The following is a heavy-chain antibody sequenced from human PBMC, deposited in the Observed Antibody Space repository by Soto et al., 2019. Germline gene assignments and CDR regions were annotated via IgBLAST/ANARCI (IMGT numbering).Heavy chain of an antibody. Sequence: ASVKVSCKASGYTFTSYDINWVRQATGQGLEWMGWMNPNSGNTGYAQKFQGRVTMTRNTSISTAYMELSSLRSDDTAVYYCARPRTGTLSIFDYWGQGTLVTVSS. CDR2: MNPNSGNT. J-gene: IGHJ4*02. CDR3: ARPRTGTLSIFDY. V-gene: IGHV1-8*01. D-gene: IGHD1-1*01. CDR1: GYTFTSYD.